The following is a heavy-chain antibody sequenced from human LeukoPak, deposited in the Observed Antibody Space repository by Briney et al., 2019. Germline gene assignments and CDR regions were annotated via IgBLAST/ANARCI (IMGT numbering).Heavy chain of an antibody. CDR3: ARDVRTARYCGGDCPPGDAFDI. CDR2: ISGSGGST. J-gene: IGHJ3*02. CDR1: GFTFSDYA. V-gene: IGHV3-23*01. Sequence: GGSLRLSCAASGFTFSDYAMSWVRQAPGKGLEWVSGISGSGGSTYYADSVKGRFTISRDNAKNSLYLQMNSLRAEDTAVYYCARDVRTARYCGGDCPPGDAFDIWGQGTMVTVSS. D-gene: IGHD2-21*01.